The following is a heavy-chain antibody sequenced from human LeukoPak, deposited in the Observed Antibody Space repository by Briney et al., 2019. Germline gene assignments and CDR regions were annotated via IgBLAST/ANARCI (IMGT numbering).Heavy chain of an antibody. D-gene: IGHD3-9*01. Sequence: GASLRLSCAASGFTFSSYAMSWVRQAPGKGLEWVSAISGSGGSTYYADSVKGRFTISRDNSKNTLYLQMNSLRAEDTAVYYCAKSRILRCCDWAGDYWGQGTLVTVSS. V-gene: IGHV3-23*01. CDR2: ISGSGGST. CDR1: GFTFSSYA. CDR3: AKSRILRCCDWAGDY. J-gene: IGHJ4*02.